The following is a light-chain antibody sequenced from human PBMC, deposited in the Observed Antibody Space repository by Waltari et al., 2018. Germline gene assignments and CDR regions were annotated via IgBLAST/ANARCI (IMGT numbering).Light chain of an antibody. V-gene: IGLV3-9*01. J-gene: IGLJ2*01. CDR2: RDT. CDR1: NIGSKY. CDR3: QVWDSSTVV. Sequence: SYELTQPLSVSVALGQTARITWGGNNIGSKYVHWYQQKPGQAPVRVIDRDTNRPSGSPERFSGSNSGNTATLTISRAQAGDEADYYCQVWDSSTVVFGGGTKLTVL.